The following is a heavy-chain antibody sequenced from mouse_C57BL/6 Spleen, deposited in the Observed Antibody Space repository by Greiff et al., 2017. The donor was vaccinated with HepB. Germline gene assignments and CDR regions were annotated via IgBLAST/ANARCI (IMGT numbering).Heavy chain of an antibody. CDR1: GYTFTDYN. D-gene: IGHD1-1*01. CDR3: ARLHYGSRTGGWFAY. Sequence: VQLQQSGPELVKPGASVEIPCKASGYTFTDYNMDWVKQSHGKSLEWIGDINPNNGGTIYNQKFKGKATLTVDKSSSTAYMELRSLTSEDTAVYYCARLHYGSRTGGWFAYWGQGTLVTVSA. CDR2: INPNNGGT. V-gene: IGHV1-18*01. J-gene: IGHJ3*01.